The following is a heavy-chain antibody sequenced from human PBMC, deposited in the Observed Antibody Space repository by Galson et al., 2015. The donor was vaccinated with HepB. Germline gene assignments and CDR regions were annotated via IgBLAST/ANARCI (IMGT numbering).Heavy chain of an antibody. J-gene: IGHJ4*02. Sequence: SVKVSCKASGGTFSSYTISWVRQAPGQGLEWMGGIIPIFGTANYAQKFQGRVTITADKSTSTAYMELSSLRSEDTAVYYCARDPHDYGDYGAIDWGQGTLVTVSS. CDR2: IIPIFGTA. V-gene: IGHV1-69*06. CDR1: GGTFSSYT. CDR3: ARDPHDYGDYGAID. D-gene: IGHD4-17*01.